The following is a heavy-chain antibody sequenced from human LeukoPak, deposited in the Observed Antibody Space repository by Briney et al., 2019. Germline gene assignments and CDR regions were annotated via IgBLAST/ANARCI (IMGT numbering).Heavy chain of an antibody. V-gene: IGHV4-30-4*01. CDR3: ARVLTLAVGGPDY. Sequence: SETLSLTCTVSGGSISSGDYYWSWIRQPPGKGLEWIGYIYYSGSTYYNPSLKSRVTISVDTSKNQFSLKLSSVTAADTAVYYCARVLTLAVGGPDYWGQGTLVTVSS. CDR2: IYYSGST. CDR1: GGSISSGDYY. J-gene: IGHJ4*02. D-gene: IGHD3-16*01.